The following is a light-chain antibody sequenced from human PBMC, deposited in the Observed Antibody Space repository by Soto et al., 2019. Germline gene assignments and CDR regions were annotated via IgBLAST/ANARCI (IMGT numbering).Light chain of an antibody. J-gene: IGLJ1*01. CDR3: SAYTSSSTPYV. V-gene: IGLV2-14*01. Sequence: QSALTQPASVSGSPGQSITISCTGTSSDVGGYNYVSWYQQHPGNAPKLMIYDVSHRPSGVSNRFSGSKSGNTASLTISGLQSEDEADYYCSAYTSSSTPYVFGTGTKLTVL. CDR2: DVS. CDR1: SSDVGGYNY.